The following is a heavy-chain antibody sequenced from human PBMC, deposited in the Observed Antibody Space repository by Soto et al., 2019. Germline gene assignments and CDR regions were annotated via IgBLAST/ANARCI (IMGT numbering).Heavy chain of an antibody. D-gene: IGHD3-22*01. CDR2: ISWDGGST. V-gene: IGHV3-43*01. Sequence: PGGSLRLSCAASGFTFDDYTMHWVRHPPGKGLEWVSLISWDGGSTYYADSVKGRFTISRDNSKNSLYLQMNSLRTEDTALYYCAKDQLRFDYYDSSGYQAPAYYYGMDVWGQGTTVTVSS. CDR1: GFTFDDYT. J-gene: IGHJ6*02. CDR3: AKDQLRFDYYDSSGYQAPAYYYGMDV.